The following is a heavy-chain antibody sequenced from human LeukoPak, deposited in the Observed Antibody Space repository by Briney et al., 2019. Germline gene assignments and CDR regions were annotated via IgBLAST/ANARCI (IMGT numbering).Heavy chain of an antibody. CDR2: ISGSGGST. J-gene: IGHJ4*02. D-gene: IGHD3-10*01. CDR1: GCTFSSYA. Sequence: GGSLRLSCAASGCTFSSYAMSWVRQAPGKGLEWVSAISGSGGSTYYADSVKGRFTISRDNSKNTLYLQMNSLRAEDTAVYYCAKNSPPSLWFGELFVDYWGQGTLVTVSS. CDR3: AKNSPPSLWFGELFVDY. V-gene: IGHV3-23*01.